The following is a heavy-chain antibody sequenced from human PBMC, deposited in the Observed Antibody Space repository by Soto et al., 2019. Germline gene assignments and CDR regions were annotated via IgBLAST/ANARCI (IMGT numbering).Heavy chain of an antibody. CDR3: ARRTLSCSGGNCYYDMDV. CDR2: IYPDDSDT. Sequence: GESLKISCKGSGYSFTAYWIAWVRQMPGKGLEWMGIIYPDDSDTRYSPSFQGQVTISADKSISTAYLQWRSLKASDTAMYYCARRTLSCSGGNCYYDMDVWGQGTTVTFSS. J-gene: IGHJ6*02. CDR1: GYSFTAYW. D-gene: IGHD2-15*01. V-gene: IGHV5-51*01.